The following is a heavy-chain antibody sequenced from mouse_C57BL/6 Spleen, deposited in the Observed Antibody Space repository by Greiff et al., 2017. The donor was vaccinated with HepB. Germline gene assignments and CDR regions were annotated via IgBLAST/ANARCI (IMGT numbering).Heavy chain of an antibody. CDR1: GFTFSSYG. CDR3: ARLYYYGSSYVGYFDV. J-gene: IGHJ1*03. CDR2: ISSGGSYT. D-gene: IGHD1-1*01. V-gene: IGHV5-6*01. Sequence: EVKLMESGGDLVKPGGSLKLSCAASGFTFSSYGMSWVRQTPDKRLEWVATISSGGSYTYYPDSVKGRFTISRDNAKNTLYLQMSSLKSEDTAMYYCARLYYYGSSYVGYFDVWGTGTTVTVSS.